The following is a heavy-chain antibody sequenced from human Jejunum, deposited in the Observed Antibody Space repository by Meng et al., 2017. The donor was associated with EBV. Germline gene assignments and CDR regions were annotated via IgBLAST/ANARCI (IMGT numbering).Heavy chain of an antibody. V-gene: IGHV3-15*01. CDR3: TDVGGDMI. CDR1: GFTFTNSH. Sequence: VQLVGSWGVLVKPWESLRLSCAAFGFTFTNSHMTWVRQAPGKGLEWVGRIKRTTDGGTTDYAAPVKGRFTISRDDSKNTLYLQMNSLKTEDTAVYYCTDVGGDMIWGQGILVTVSS. J-gene: IGHJ4*02. D-gene: IGHD3-16*01. CDR2: IKRTTDGGTT.